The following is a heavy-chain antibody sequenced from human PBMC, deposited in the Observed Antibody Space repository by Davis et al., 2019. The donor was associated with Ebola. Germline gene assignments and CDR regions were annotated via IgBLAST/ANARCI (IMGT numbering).Heavy chain of an antibody. CDR3: ARESHDSSGASY. Sequence: AASVTVSCKASGYTFTTYGISWVRQAPGQGLEWMGWVSAYNGNTNYAQKLQGRVTMTTDTSTSTAYMELRSLRSDDTAVYYCARESHDSSGASYWGQGTLVTVSS. CDR2: VSAYNGNT. CDR1: GYTFTTYG. V-gene: IGHV1-18*04. D-gene: IGHD3-22*01. J-gene: IGHJ4*02.